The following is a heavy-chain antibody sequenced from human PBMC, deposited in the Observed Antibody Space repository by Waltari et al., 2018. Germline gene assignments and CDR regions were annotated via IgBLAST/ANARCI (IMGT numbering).Heavy chain of an antibody. D-gene: IGHD5-18*01. CDR3: AKTPHSKDYYYYGMDV. J-gene: IGHJ6*02. CDR1: GFTFSSYA. CDR2: ISGSGGST. V-gene: IGHV3-23*01. Sequence: EVQLLESGGGLVQPGGSLRLSCAASGFTFSSYAMSWVRQAPGKGLEWVSAISGSGGSTYYADSVKGRLTISRDNSKNTLYLQMNSLRAEDTAVYYCAKTPHSKDYYYYGMDVWGQGTTVTVSS.